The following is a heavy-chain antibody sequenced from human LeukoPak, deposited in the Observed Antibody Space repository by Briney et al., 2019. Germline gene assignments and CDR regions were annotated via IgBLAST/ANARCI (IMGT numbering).Heavy chain of an antibody. Sequence: GASLKISCKGSGYRFTSYWIGWVRQMPGKGLEWMGIIYPGDSDTRYSPSFQGQVTISADKSISTAYLQWSSLKASDTAMYYCARHAAVAGLDAFDIWGQGTMVTVSS. CDR3: ARHAAVAGLDAFDI. V-gene: IGHV5-51*01. CDR2: IYPGDSDT. CDR1: GYRFTSYW. J-gene: IGHJ3*02. D-gene: IGHD6-19*01.